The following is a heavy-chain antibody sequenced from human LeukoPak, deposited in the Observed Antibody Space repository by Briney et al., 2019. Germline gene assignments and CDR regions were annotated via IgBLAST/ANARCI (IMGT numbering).Heavy chain of an antibody. V-gene: IGHV4-34*01. D-gene: IGHD2-2*01. CDR1: GGSFSDYY. CDR2: INHSGST. J-gene: IGHJ6*02. CDR3: ARALGTSPTKSPYYYYYGMDV. Sequence: SETLSLTCAVYGGSFSDYYWSWIRQPPGKGLEWIGEINHSGSTNYNPSLKSRVTISVDTSKNQFSLKLSSVTAADTAVYYCARALGTSPTKSPYYYYYGMDVWGQGTTVTVSS.